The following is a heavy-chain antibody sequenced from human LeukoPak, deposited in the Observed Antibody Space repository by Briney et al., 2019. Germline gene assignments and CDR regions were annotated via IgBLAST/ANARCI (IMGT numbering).Heavy chain of an antibody. CDR3: ATQNFDLSTGQAYFDY. Sequence: GGSLRLSCAASGFSFRTYAMHWVRQAPGKGLDWVALISYDDSNEWYSDSVKGRFTISRDNSKNTLYLQMNSLRADDTAVYYCATQNFDLSTGQAYFDYWGQGTLVTVSS. D-gene: IGHD3-9*01. J-gene: IGHJ4*02. CDR1: GFSFRTYA. CDR2: ISYDDSNE. V-gene: IGHV3-30*04.